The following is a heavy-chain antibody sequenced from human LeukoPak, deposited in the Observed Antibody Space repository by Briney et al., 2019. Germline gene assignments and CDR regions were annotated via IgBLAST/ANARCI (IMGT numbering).Heavy chain of an antibody. CDR1: GYTFTSYG. Sequence: ASVKVSCKASGYTFTSYGISWVRQAPGQGLEWMGWISAYNGNTNYAQKLQGRVTMTTDTSTSTAYMELRSLRSDDTAVYYCASLVIAAAAPDAFDIWGQGTMVTVSS. CDR2: ISAYNGNT. CDR3: ASLVIAAAAPDAFDI. J-gene: IGHJ3*02. V-gene: IGHV1-18*01. D-gene: IGHD6-13*01.